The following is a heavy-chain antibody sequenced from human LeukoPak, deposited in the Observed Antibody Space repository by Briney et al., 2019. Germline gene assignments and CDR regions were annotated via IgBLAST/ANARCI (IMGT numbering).Heavy chain of an antibody. Sequence: GASVKVSCKTSGYTFTGYYMHWVRQAPGQGLEWMGWLNPNSGGTNYAQKFQDRVTMTGDTPISTAYMELSRLTSDDTAVYYCARAPMIVVVFPPRLDYWGQGTLVTVSS. V-gene: IGHV1-2*02. D-gene: IGHD3-22*01. J-gene: IGHJ4*02. CDR3: ARAPMIVVVFPPRLDY. CDR1: GYTFTGYY. CDR2: LNPNSGGT.